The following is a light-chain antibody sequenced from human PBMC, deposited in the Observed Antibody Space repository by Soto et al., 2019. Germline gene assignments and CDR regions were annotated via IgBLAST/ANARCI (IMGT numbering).Light chain of an antibody. V-gene: IGKV3-20*01. CDR1: QSIRSN. CDR2: DAS. Sequence: EIVMTQSPATLSVPPGERATLSCRASQSIRSNLAWYQQKPGQAPRLLICDASNRATGIPDRFSGSGSGTDFTLTISRLEPEDFAVYYCQQYGSSPWTFGQGTKVDIK. J-gene: IGKJ1*01. CDR3: QQYGSSPWT.